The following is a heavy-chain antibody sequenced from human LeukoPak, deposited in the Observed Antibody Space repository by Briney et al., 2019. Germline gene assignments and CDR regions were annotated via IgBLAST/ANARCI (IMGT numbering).Heavy chain of an antibody. Sequence: GGSLRLSCAASGFTVSSNYMSWVRQAPGKGLEWVSVIYSGGSTYYTDSVKGRFTISRDNSKNTLYIQINSLRAEDTGAYYCATTVTTWGVFDDWGQATLVTVSS. CDR2: IYSGGST. V-gene: IGHV3-53*01. CDR3: ATTVTTWGVFDD. J-gene: IGHJ4*02. CDR1: GFTVSSNY. D-gene: IGHD4-17*01.